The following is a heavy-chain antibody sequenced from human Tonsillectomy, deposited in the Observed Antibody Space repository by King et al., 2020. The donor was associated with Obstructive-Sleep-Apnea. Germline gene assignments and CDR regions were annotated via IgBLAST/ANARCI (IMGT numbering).Heavy chain of an antibody. CDR3: AGDIGAFDP. V-gene: IGHV3-7*01. Sequence: VQLVESGGGLVQPGGSLRLSCAASVFTFSSYWMSWVRQAPGKGLEWVANIKQDGSEKYYVDSVKGRFTISRDNAKNSLYLQMNSLRAEDTAVYYCAGDIGAFDPWGQGTLVTVSS. D-gene: IGHD1-26*01. CDR1: VFTFSSYW. J-gene: IGHJ5*02. CDR2: IKQDGSEK.